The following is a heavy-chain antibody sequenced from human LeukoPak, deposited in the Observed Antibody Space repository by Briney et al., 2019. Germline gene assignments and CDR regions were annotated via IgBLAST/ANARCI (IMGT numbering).Heavy chain of an antibody. CDR2: ISGSGGST. J-gene: IGHJ6*03. CDR1: GFTFSSYG. V-gene: IGHV3-23*01. CDR3: AKGTHYYYYYMDV. Sequence: GGSLRLSCAASGFTFSSYGMSWVRQAPGKGLEWVSAISGSGGSTYYADSVKGRFTISRDNSKNTLYLQMNSLRAEDTAVYYCAKGTHYYYYYMDVWGKGTTVTVSS.